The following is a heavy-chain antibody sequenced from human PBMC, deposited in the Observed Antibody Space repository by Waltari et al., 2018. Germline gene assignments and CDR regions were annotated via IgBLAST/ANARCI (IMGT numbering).Heavy chain of an antibody. V-gene: IGHV4-39*01. D-gene: IGHD4-17*01. J-gene: IGHJ1*01. Sequence: QLQLQESGPGLVKPSETLSLTCTVSGGSISTNYNGGWIRQPPGKGREWMGNMQYRGSPFYNPTRKSRVTISLGTSKNQFSLRLSSVGAADTAVYFCGRIAFGDDGGYFQHWGQGTLVTVSS. CDR3: GRIAFGDDGGYFQH. CDR2: MQYRGSP. CDR1: GGSISTNYN.